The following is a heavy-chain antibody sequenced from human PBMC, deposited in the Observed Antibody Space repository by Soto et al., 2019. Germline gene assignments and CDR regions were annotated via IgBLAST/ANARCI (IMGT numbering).Heavy chain of an antibody. CDR2: IYYSGST. V-gene: IGHV4-59*01. Sequence: SETLSLTCTVSGGSISSYYWSWIRQPPGKGLEWIGYIYYSGSTNYNPSLKSRVTISVDTSKNQFSLKLSPVTAADTAVYYRAREGISYYDSSGYNYWGQGTLVTVSS. CDR3: AREGISYYDSSGYNY. CDR1: GGSISSYY. J-gene: IGHJ4*02. D-gene: IGHD3-22*01.